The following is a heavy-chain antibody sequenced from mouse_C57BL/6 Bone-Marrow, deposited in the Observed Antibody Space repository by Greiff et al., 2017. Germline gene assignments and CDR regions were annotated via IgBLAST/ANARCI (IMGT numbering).Heavy chain of an antibody. CDR1: GYTFTEYT. J-gene: IGHJ4*01. CDR2: FYPGSGSI. CDR3: TRHEKDDYDGGYYAMDY. V-gene: IGHV1-62-2*01. D-gene: IGHD2-4*01. Sequence: QVQLQQSGAELVKPGASVKLSCKASGYTFTEYTIHWVKQRSGQGLEWIGWFYPGSGSIKYNEKFKDKATLTEDKSSSTVYIELSRCTSEDSAVYFCTRHEKDDYDGGYYAMDYWGQGTSVTVSS.